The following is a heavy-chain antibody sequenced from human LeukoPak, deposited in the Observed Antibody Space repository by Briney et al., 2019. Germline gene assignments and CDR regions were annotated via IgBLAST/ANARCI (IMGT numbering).Heavy chain of an antibody. J-gene: IGHJ4*02. D-gene: IGHD1-26*01. CDR3: TRESGSYHGNDY. CDR2: INPNNGAT. Sequence: ASVKVSRKASGYTFNGYYLHRVRQAPGQGLEWMGRINPNNGATNYAQKLQGRVTITGDTSISTAYMELSSLRSDDTAVYYCTRESGSYHGNDYWGQGTLVTVSS. V-gene: IGHV1-2*06. CDR1: GYTFNGYY.